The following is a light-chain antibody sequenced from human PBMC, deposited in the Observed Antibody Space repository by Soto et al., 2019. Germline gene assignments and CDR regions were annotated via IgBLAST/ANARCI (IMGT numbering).Light chain of an antibody. J-gene: IGKJ4*01. CDR3: QQLNSYPLT. Sequence: IQLTQSPSSLSASVGDRVTITCRAGQGISSYLAWYQQKPGKAPKLLIYAASTLQSGVPSRFSGSGSGTDFTLTISSLQPEDVATYYCQQLNSYPLTFGGGTKVDIK. CDR1: QGISSY. V-gene: IGKV1-9*01. CDR2: AAS.